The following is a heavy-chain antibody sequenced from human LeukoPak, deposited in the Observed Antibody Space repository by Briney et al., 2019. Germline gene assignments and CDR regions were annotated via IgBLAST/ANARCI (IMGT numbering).Heavy chain of an antibody. CDR1: GGSSSGHY. J-gene: IGHJ4*02. CDR3: ASPATGNKDGFDY. V-gene: IGHV4-34*01. Sequence: SETLSLTCGVYGGSSSGHYWAWIRQPPGKGLEWIGEINHLGSTDYNPSLKSRVTISVDTSKNHFSLKLRSVTAADTAVYYCASPATGNKDGFDYWGRGTLVTVSS. CDR2: INHLGST. D-gene: IGHD6-13*01.